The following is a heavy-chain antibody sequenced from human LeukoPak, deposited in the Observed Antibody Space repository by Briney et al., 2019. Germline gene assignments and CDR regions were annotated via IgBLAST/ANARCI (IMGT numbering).Heavy chain of an antibody. J-gene: IGHJ5*02. D-gene: IGHD6-13*01. Sequence: SETLSLTCGVSGGSFSDYYWTWIRPSPGKGLEWVGEINHTGYTNYKPPLKRRVTTSVDTSKNQVTLKLTSVTAADTAVYFWARGRKVVCSSVSCPGWFDPWGQGTLVTVSS. CDR2: INHTGYT. CDR1: GGSFSDYY. V-gene: IGHV4-34*01. CDR3: ARGRKVVCSSVSCPGWFDP.